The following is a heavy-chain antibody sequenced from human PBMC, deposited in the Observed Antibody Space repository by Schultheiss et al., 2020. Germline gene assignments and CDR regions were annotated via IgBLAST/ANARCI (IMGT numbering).Heavy chain of an antibody. V-gene: IGHV3-9*01. CDR2: ISWNSGSI. CDR1: GFTFSSYG. D-gene: IGHD2-2*01. J-gene: IGHJ6*02. Sequence: GGSLRLSCAASGFTFSSYGMHWVRQAPGKGLEWVSGISWNSGSIGYADSVKGRFTISRDNAKNSLYLQMNSLRAEDTALYYCAKDYCSSTSCYRDYYGMDVWGQGTTVTVSS. CDR3: AKDYCSSTSCYRDYYGMDV.